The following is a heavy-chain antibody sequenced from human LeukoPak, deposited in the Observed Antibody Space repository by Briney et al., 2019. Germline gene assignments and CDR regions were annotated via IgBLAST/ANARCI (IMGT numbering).Heavy chain of an antibody. CDR3: AKDSDIWWYDY. CDR1: GYTFTDYY. D-gene: IGHD2-15*01. Sequence: ASVKVSCKASGYTFTDYYVHWVRQAPGQGLEWMGWINPNSGGTNYAQRFQGRVTMTRDTSASTAYMELSRLRSDDTAIYYCAKDSDIWWYDYWGQGTLVTVSS. J-gene: IGHJ4*02. CDR2: INPNSGGT. V-gene: IGHV1-2*02.